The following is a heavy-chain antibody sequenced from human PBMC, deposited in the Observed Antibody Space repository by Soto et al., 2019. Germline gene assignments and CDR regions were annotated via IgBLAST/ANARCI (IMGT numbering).Heavy chain of an antibody. V-gene: IGHV1-69*01. CDR3: ARSQGSSTSLEIYYYYYYGMDV. J-gene: IGHJ6*02. Sequence: QVQLVQSGAEVKKPGSSVKVSCKASGGTFGSYAISWVRQAPGQGLEWMGGIIPIPGTANYAQKFQGRVTIAAEESTSTAYMELSSLSSEDTAVYYCARSQGSSTSLEIYYYYYYGMDVWGQGTTVTVSS. CDR2: IIPIPGTA. CDR1: GGTFGSYA. D-gene: IGHD2-2*01.